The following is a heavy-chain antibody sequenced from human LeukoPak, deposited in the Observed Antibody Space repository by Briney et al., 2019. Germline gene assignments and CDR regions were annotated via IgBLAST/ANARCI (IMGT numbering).Heavy chain of an antibody. D-gene: IGHD6-13*01. V-gene: IGHV4-34*01. J-gene: IGHJ4*02. Sequence: SETLSLTCAVYGGSFSGYYWSWIRQPPGKGLEWIGEINHSGSTNYNPSLKSRVTISVDTSKNQFSLKLSSVTAADTAVYYCARAPSSSWHKFDYWGQGTLVTVSS. CDR1: GGSFSGYY. CDR2: INHSGST. CDR3: ARAPSSSWHKFDY.